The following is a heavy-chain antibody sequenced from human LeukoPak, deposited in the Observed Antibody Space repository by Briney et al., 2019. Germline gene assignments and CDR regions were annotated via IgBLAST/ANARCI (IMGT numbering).Heavy chain of an antibody. D-gene: IGHD2/OR15-2a*01. CDR3: ARDRPSMLFDI. Sequence: PGGSLRLSCAASGFTVSSNYMSWVRQAPGKGLEWVAVISYDGSNKYYADSVKGRFTISRDNSKNTLYLQMNSLRAEDTAVYYCARDRPSMLFDIWGQGTMVTVSS. J-gene: IGHJ3*02. CDR1: GFTVSSNY. V-gene: IGHV3-30-3*01. CDR2: ISYDGSNK.